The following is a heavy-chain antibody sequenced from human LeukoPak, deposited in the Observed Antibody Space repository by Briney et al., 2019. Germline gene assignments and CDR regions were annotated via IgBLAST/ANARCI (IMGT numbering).Heavy chain of an antibody. CDR2: IYYSGST. J-gene: IGHJ4*02. D-gene: IGHD4-11*01. Sequence: PSETLSLTCTVSGGSISSSSYYWGWIRQPPGKGLEWIGSIYYSGSTYYNPSLKSRVTISVDTSKNQFSLKLSSVTAADTAVYYCARACSNYVYFDYWGQGTLVTDSS. CDR1: GGSISSSSYY. CDR3: ARACSNYVYFDY. V-gene: IGHV4-39*01.